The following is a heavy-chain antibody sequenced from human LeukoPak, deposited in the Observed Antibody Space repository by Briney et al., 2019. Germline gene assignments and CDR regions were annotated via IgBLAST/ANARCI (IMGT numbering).Heavy chain of an antibody. D-gene: IGHD3-10*01. Sequence: GESLKISCKGSGYSFTSYWIGWVRQMPGKGLEWMGIIYPGDSDTRYSPSFQGQVTISADKSISTAYLQWSSLKASDTAMYHCARLDPPTYYYGSGSSDNWFDPWGQGTLVTVSS. CDR1: GYSFTSYW. CDR3: ARLDPPTYYYGSGSSDNWFDP. CDR2: IYPGDSDT. J-gene: IGHJ5*02. V-gene: IGHV5-51*01.